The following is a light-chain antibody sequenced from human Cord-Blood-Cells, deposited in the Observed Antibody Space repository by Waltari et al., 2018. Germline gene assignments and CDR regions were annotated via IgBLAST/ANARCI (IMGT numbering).Light chain of an antibody. V-gene: IGLV1-47*01. CDR1: SSNIGSNY. CDR2: RNN. CDR3: AAWDDSLSGGV. Sequence: QSVLTQPPSASWTPGQRVTISCSGSSSNIGSNYVYWYQQLPGTAPKLLIYRNNQRPSGGPDRFSGSKSGTSAALAISGLRSEDEADYYCAAWDDSLSGGVFGGGTKLTVL. J-gene: IGLJ3*02.